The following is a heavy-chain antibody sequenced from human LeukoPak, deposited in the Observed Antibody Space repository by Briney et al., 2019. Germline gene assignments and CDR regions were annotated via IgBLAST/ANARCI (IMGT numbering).Heavy chain of an antibody. J-gene: IGHJ4*02. CDR2: IYYSGNT. D-gene: IGHD6-13*01. CDR1: GGSISSGDYY. Sequence: SETLSLTCTVSGGSISSGDYYWSWIRQHPGKGLEWIGYIYYSGNTYYNPSLKSRVTISVDTSKNQFSLKLSSVTDADAAVYYCATRGYGSTWHSQNWGQGTLVTVPS. V-gene: IGHV4-31*03. CDR3: ATRGYGSTWHSQN.